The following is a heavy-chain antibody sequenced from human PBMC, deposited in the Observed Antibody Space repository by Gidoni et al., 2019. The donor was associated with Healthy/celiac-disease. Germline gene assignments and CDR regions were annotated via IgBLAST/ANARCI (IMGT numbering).Heavy chain of an antibody. J-gene: IGHJ5*02. D-gene: IGHD2-2*01. CDR2: IYTSGST. V-gene: IGHV4-4*07. CDR3: ARTPYCSSTSCYNWFDP. CDR1: GGSISSYY. Sequence: QVQLQESGPGLVKPSETLSLTCTVSGGSISSYYWSWIRQPAGKGLEWIGRIYTSGSTNYNPSLKSRVTMSVDTSKNQFSLKLSSVTAADTAVYYCARTPYCSSTSCYNWFDPWGQGTLVTVSS.